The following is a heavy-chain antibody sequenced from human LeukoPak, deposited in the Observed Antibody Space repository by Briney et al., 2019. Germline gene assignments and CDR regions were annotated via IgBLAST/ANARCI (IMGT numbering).Heavy chain of an antibody. J-gene: IGHJ4*02. V-gene: IGHV3-48*01. Sequence: PGGSLRLPCAASGFTFSSYSMNWVRQAPGKGLEWVSYISSSSSTIYYADSVKGRFTISRDNAKNSLYLQMNSLRAEDTAVYYCARPLPGRGGWPSELDYWGQGTLVTVSS. CDR2: ISSSSSTI. CDR3: ARPLPGRGGWPSELDY. CDR1: GFTFSSYS. D-gene: IGHD6-19*01.